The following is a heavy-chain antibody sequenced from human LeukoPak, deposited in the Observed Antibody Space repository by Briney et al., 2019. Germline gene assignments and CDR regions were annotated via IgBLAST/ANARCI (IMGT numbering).Heavy chain of an antibody. V-gene: IGHV1-2*02. J-gene: IGHJ4*02. D-gene: IGHD2-2*01. CDR1: GYTFTDYY. CDR3: ARANFLYCSSTTCLFDY. Sequence: ASVKVSCKASGYTFTDYYMHWVRQAPGQEFEWMGWINPNDGDTNYAQKFQGRVTMTRDTSISTAHMEVSRLRSDDTAVYYCARANFLYCSSTTCLFDYWGQGTLVTVSS. CDR2: INPNDGDT.